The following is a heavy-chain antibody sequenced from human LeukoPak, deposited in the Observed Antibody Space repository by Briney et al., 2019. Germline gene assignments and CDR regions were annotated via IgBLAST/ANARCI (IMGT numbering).Heavy chain of an antibody. Sequence: GRSLRLSCAASGFTFSSYGMHWVRQAPGKGLEWVAVIWYDGSNKYYADSVKGRFTISRDNSKNTLYLQMNSLGAEDTAVYYCARGRYCSSTSCSDYFDYWGQGTLVTVSS. CDR3: ARGRYCSSTSCSDYFDY. J-gene: IGHJ4*02. CDR1: GFTFSSYG. V-gene: IGHV3-33*01. D-gene: IGHD2-2*01. CDR2: IWYDGSNK.